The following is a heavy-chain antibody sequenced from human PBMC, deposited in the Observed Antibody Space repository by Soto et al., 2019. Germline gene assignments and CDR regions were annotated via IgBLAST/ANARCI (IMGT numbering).Heavy chain of an antibody. CDR3: XXXXXXXXXVYYYYGMDV. Sequence: QVQLVQSGAEVKKPGSSVKVSCKASGGTFSSYAISWVRQAPGQGLEWMGGIIPIFGTANYAQKFQGRVTITADKSTSTAYMELSSLRSEDTAVYYXXXXXXXXXXVYYYYGMDVWGQGT. J-gene: IGHJ6*02. CDR1: GGTFSSYA. CDR2: IIPIFGTA. V-gene: IGHV1-69*06.